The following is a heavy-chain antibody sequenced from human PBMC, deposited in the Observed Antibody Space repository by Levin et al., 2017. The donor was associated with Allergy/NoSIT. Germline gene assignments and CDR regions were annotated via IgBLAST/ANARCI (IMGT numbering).Heavy chain of an antibody. Sequence: GESLKISCAASGFTFSSYEMNWVRQAPGKGLEWVSYISSSGSTIYYADSVKGRFTISRDNAKNSLYLQMNSLRAEDTAVYYCARQLGNFWSGYNYFDYWDQGTLVTVSS. V-gene: IGHV3-48*03. CDR3: ARQLGNFWSGYNYFDY. J-gene: IGHJ4*02. CDR1: GFTFSSYE. D-gene: IGHD3-3*01. CDR2: ISSSGSTI.